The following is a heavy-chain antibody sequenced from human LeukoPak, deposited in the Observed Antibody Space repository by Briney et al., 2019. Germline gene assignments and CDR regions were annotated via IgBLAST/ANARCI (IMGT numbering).Heavy chain of an antibody. CDR1: GLTFSGYG. J-gene: IGHJ4*02. CDR3: ARSIYDILTGYYTGYFDY. Sequence: GGSLRLSCAASGLTFSGYGMNWVRQAPGKGLEWVSYISSTSSTIYYADSVKGRFTISRDNAKNSLYLQMNSLRAEDTAVYYCARSIYDILTGYYTGYFDYWGQGTLVTVSS. CDR2: ISSTSSTI. D-gene: IGHD3-9*01. V-gene: IGHV3-48*04.